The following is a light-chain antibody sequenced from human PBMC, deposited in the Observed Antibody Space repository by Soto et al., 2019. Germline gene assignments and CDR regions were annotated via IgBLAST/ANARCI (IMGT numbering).Light chain of an antibody. CDR3: KETPESAFT. CDR1: QSLLHSNGYNY. Sequence: DLVMTQSPLSLPVTPGEPASISCRSSQSLLHSNGYNYLDWYLQKPGQSPQLMIYLGSNRASRAPDRFSGSGKGTDFTLKIRRVVAEDVAVDYSKETPESAFTLSPGTKVVIK. V-gene: IGKV2-28*01. CDR2: LGS. J-gene: IGKJ3*01.